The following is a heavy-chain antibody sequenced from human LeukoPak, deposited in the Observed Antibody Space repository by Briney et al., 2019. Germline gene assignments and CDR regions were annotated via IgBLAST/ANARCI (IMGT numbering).Heavy chain of an antibody. J-gene: IGHJ3*02. CDR3: ARASTSWPVI. CDR2: ISSSSTI. V-gene: IGHV3-48*04. CDR1: GFTFSSYS. Sequence: GGSLRLSCAASGFTFSSYSMNWVRQAPGKGLEWVSYISSSSTIYYADSVKGRFTISRDNAKNSLYLQMNSLRAEDTAVYYCARASTSWPVIWGQGTMVTVSS. D-gene: IGHD2-2*01.